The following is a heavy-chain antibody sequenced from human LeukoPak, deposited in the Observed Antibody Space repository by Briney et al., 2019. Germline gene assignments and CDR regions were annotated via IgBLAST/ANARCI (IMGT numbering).Heavy chain of an antibody. J-gene: IGHJ4*02. CDR3: ARAPYDFWSGYLYYFDY. D-gene: IGHD3-3*01. CDR2: IIPILGIA. CDR1: GGTFSRYT. V-gene: IGHV1-69*02. Sequence: SSVKVSSKASGGTFSRYTISWVRQAPGQGLEWMGRIIPILGIANYAQKFQGRVTITADKSTSTAYMELSSLRSEGTAVYYCARAPYDFWSGYLYYFDYWGQGTLVTVSS.